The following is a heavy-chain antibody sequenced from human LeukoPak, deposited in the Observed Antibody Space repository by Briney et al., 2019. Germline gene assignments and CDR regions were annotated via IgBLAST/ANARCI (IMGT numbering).Heavy chain of an antibody. CDR3: VRDAGGGNSWFDT. CDR1: GFTFTDFY. Sequence: PGGSLRLSCAASGFTFTDFYMNWVRQAPGKGLEWVSWISPTSSYMYYADSVKGRFTISRDNAKNSLYLQMNGLRAEDTALYYCVRDAGGGNSWFDTWGQGTLVTVSS. J-gene: IGHJ5*02. D-gene: IGHD4-23*01. V-gene: IGHV3-21*04. CDR2: ISPTSSYM.